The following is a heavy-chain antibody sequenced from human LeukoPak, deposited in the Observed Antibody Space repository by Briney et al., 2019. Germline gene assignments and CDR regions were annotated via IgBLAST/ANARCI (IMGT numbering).Heavy chain of an antibody. V-gene: IGHV3-49*04. D-gene: IGHD1-26*01. J-gene: IGHJ4*02. CDR1: GFTFGDYA. CDR3: TRSPDSGSYDC. Sequence: GGSLRLSCTASGFTFGDYAINWVRQAPGKGLEWVGFIRSKAYGGTTEYAASVKGRFTISRDDSKSIAYLQMNSLKTEDTAVYYCTRSPDSGSYDCWGQGTLVTVSS. CDR2: IRSKAYGGTT.